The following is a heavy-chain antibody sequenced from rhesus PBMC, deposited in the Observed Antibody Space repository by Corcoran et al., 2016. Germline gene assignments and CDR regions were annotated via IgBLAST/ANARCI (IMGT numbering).Heavy chain of an antibody. Sequence: QVQLQESGPGLVKPSETLSLTCAVSGGSISDSYYWSWIRQPPGKGLEGMGYIYGSGGRPYYNPALKSRVTISTDPSKNQFSPKLSAGTAADTAVYYCARVVGTHFDYWGQGVLVTVSS. V-gene: IGHV4S7*01. CDR1: GGSISDSYY. CDR3: ARVVGTHFDY. CDR2: IYGSGGRP. D-gene: IGHD5-24*01. J-gene: IGHJ4*01.